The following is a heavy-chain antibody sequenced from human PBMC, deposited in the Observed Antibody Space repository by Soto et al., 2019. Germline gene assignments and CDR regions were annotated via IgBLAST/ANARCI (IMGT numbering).Heavy chain of an antibody. CDR1: GFTFSSYG. V-gene: IGHV3-33*01. J-gene: IGHJ6*02. D-gene: IGHD3-10*01. Sequence: GGSLRLSCAASGFTFSSYGMHWVRQAPGKGLEWVAVIWYDGSNKYYADSVKGRFTISRDNSKNTLYLQMNSLRAEDTAAYYCARVRRVSYYYYGMDVWGQGTTVTVSS. CDR3: ARVRRVSYYYYGMDV. CDR2: IWYDGSNK.